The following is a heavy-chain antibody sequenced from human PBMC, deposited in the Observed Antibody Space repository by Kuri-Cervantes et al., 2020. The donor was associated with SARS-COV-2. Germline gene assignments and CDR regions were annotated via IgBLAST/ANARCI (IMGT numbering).Heavy chain of an antibody. CDR3: ARVGENIAVRQGWFDP. V-gene: IGHV4-59*12. CDR2: IYYSGST. J-gene: IGHJ5*02. Sequence: SETLSLTCTVSGGSISSYYWSWIRQPPGKGLEWIGYIYYSGSTNYNPSLKSRVTISVDTSKNQFSLKLSSVTAADTAVYYCARVGENIAVRQGWFDPWGQGTLVTVSS. D-gene: IGHD6-6*01. CDR1: GGSISSYY.